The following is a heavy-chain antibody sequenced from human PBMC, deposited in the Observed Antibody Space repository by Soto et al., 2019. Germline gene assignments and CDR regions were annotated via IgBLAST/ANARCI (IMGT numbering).Heavy chain of an antibody. J-gene: IGHJ3*02. CDR2: IYYSGST. D-gene: IGHD4-17*01. CDR3: TVNRGSDAFDI. Sequence: QVQLQESGPGLVKPSQTLSLTCTVSGGSISSGGYYWSWIRQHPGKGLEWIGYIYYSGSTYYNPSHKSRVTISVDASKTQFSLKLSCVTAADTAVYYCTVNRGSDAFDILGQGKMVTVSS. V-gene: IGHV4-31*03. CDR1: GGSISSGGYY.